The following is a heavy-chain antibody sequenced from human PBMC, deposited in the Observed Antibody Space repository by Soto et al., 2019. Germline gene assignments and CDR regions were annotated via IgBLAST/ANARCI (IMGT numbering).Heavy chain of an antibody. V-gene: IGHV4-34*01. Sequence: PSETLSLTCAVYGGSFSGYYWSWIRQPPGKGLEWIGEINHSGSTNYNPSLKSRVTISVDTSKNQFYLKLSSVTAADTALYYCVIPTRSVRGMGVWGQGTTVTVSS. CDR3: VIPTRSVRGMGV. CDR1: GGSFSGYY. J-gene: IGHJ6*02. D-gene: IGHD6-6*01. CDR2: INHSGST.